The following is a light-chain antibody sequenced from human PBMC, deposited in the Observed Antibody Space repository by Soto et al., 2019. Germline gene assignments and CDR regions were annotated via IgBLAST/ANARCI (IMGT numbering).Light chain of an antibody. V-gene: IGKV1-27*01. CDR2: AAS. CDR3: QKYSGAPPT. Sequence: DIQMTQSPSSLSTSVGHRVTITCRASQAIGIYLAWYQQKPGKVPKLLIYAASTLQSGVPSRFSGSGSGTDFTLTINSLQPEDVATYYCQKYSGAPPTFGQGTKVELK. CDR1: QAIGIY. J-gene: IGKJ1*01.